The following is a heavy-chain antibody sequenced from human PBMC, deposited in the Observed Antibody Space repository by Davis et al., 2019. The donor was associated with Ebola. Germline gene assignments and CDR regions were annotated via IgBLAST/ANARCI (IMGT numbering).Heavy chain of an antibody. CDR2: IYYSGSN. CDR1: GGSISSSY. D-gene: IGHD3-10*01. CDR3: ARAGFGESIDY. J-gene: IGHJ4*02. Sequence: MPSETLSLTCTVSGGSISSSYWSWIRQPPEKGLEWIGYIYYSGSNNYNPSLKSRVTISVDTSKNQFSLKLSSVTAADTAVYYCARAGFGESIDYWGQGTLVTVSS. V-gene: IGHV4-59*01.